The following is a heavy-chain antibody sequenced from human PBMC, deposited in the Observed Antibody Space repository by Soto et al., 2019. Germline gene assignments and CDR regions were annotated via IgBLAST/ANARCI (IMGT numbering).Heavy chain of an antibody. Sequence: EVQLVESGGGLVQPGGSLRLSCAGSGFTFNDHYMDWVRQTPGKGLEWVGRSRNKDNSYTTEYAASVKGRFTISRDESKNSLYLQMNSLKTEDTAMYYCARDAKGSYDYWGRGTLVTVSS. V-gene: IGHV3-72*01. CDR3: ARDAKGSYDY. CDR1: GFTFNDHY. D-gene: IGHD1-26*01. J-gene: IGHJ4*02. CDR2: SRNKDNSYTT.